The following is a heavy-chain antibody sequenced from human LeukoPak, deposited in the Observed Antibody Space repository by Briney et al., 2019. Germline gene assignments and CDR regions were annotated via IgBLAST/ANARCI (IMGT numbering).Heavy chain of an antibody. CDR2: IYYSGST. J-gene: IGHJ2*01. V-gene: IGHV4-31*03. Sequence: SQTLSLTCTVSGGSISSGGYYWSWIRQHPGKGLEWIGYIYYSGSTYYNPSLKSRVTISVDTSKNQFSLKLSSVTAADTAVYYCARVSHYGGNSGWYFDLWGRGTLVTVSS. CDR3: ARVSHYGGNSGWYFDL. CDR1: GGSISSGGYY. D-gene: IGHD4-23*01.